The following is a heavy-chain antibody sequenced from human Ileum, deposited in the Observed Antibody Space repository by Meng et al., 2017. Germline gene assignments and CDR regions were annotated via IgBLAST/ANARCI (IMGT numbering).Heavy chain of an antibody. CDR3: ARGVSAAGLFDN. CDR1: GGSLGSAAYY. D-gene: IGHD2-2*01. J-gene: IGHJ4*02. V-gene: IGHV4-31*03. Sequence: QVQLQESGPGLVKVSQTLSLTCTVSGGSLGSAAYYWTWIRQHPAKGLEWIGYIHYTGSTSYNPSLESRTSTSIDTSNNQFSLKVTSVTAADTAVYYCARGVSAAGLFDNWGPGTLVTVSS. CDR2: IHYTGST.